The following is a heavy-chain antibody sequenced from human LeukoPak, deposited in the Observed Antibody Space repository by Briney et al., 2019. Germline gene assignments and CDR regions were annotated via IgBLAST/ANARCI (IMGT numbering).Heavy chain of an antibody. CDR2: IYYSGST. CDR1: GGSISSHY. CDR3: ARVAGGDSSGYYSFDY. Sequence: SETLSLTCTVSGGSISSHYWSWIRQPPGKGLEWIGYIYYSGSTNYNPSLKSRVTISVDTSKNQFSLKLSSVTAADTAVYYCARVAGGDSSGYYSFDYWGQGTLVTVSS. V-gene: IGHV4-59*11. D-gene: IGHD3-22*01. J-gene: IGHJ4*02.